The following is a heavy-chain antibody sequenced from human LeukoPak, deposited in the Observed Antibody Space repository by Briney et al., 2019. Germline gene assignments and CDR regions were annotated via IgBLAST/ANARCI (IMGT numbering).Heavy chain of an antibody. CDR3: ARGRSSMVRGYYYYYMDV. CDR2: IYYSGST. J-gene: IGHJ6*03. CDR1: GGSISSYH. D-gene: IGHD3-10*01. V-gene: IGHV4-59*01. Sequence: SETLSLTCTVSGGSISSYHWSWIRQPPGKGLEWIGYIYYSGSTNYNPSLKSRVTISVDTSKNQFSLKLSSVTAEDTAVYYCARGRSSMVRGYYYYYMDVWGKGTTVTISS.